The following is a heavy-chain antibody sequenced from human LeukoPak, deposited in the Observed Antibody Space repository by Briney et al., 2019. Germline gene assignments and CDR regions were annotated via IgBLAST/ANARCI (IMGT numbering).Heavy chain of an antibody. CDR2: INPSGGST. D-gene: IGHD2-15*01. V-gene: IGHV1-46*01. J-gene: IGHJ4*02. CDR3: ARGGDATSLTQFDY. CDR1: GYTFTSYY. Sequence: GASVKVSCKASGYTFTSYYMHWVRQAPGQGLEWMGIINPSGGSTSYAQKFQGRVTMTRDTSKNQFSLKLSSVTAADTAVYYCARGGDATSLTQFDYWGQGTLVTVSS.